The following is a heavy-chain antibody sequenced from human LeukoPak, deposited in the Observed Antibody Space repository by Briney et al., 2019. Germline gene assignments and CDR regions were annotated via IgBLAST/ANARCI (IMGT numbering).Heavy chain of an antibody. Sequence: SETLSLTCTVSGASMSSNYWSWIRQPPGRGLEWIGYIYYSGNTNSSPSLGSRVTMSLDASKNQFSLKVNSVTAADTAIYYCARTRRAAVAGRFDSWGQGTLVTVSS. D-gene: IGHD6-19*01. V-gene: IGHV4-59*08. CDR1: GASMSSNY. CDR2: IYYSGNT. J-gene: IGHJ4*02. CDR3: ARTRRAAVAGRFDS.